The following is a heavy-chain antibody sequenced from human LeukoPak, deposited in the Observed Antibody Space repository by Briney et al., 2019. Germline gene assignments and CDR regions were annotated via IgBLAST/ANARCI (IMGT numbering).Heavy chain of an antibody. D-gene: IGHD2-15*01. V-gene: IGHV1-18*01. CDR3: ARGIVVVVAAVGAFDI. CDR2: ISAYNGNT. Sequence: ASVKVSCKASGYTFTSYGISWVRQAPGQGLEWMGWISAYNGNTNYAQKFQGRVTITRDTSASTAYMELSSLRSEDTAVYYCARGIVVVVAAVGAFDIWGQGTMVTVSS. CDR1: GYTFTSYG. J-gene: IGHJ3*02.